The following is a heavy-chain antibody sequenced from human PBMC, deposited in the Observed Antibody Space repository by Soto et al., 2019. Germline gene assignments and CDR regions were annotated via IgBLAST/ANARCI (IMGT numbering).Heavy chain of an antibody. CDR3: ARDLPPSDY. Sequence: QVQLVQSGAEVKKPGASVKVSCKASGYTFTSYGISWVRQAPGQGLEWMGWIRACNGNTNYAQKVQGRVTMTTDTSTSTAYIALRSLRSDDTAVYYGARDLPPSDYWGQGTLVTVSS. CDR1: GYTFTSYG. J-gene: IGHJ4*02. D-gene: IGHD2-2*01. CDR2: IRACNGNT. V-gene: IGHV1-18*01.